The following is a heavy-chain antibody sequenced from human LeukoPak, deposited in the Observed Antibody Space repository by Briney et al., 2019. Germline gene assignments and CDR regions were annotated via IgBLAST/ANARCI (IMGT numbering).Heavy chain of an antibody. J-gene: IGHJ5*02. CDR2: ISYVGSNK. Sequence: GRSLRLSCAASGVSFSSHAMHWVRQAPGKGLEWVAVISYVGSNKQYADSVKGRFTISRDNSKNTLNLQMNGLTPEDTAVYYCARGASGSVGKSNWFDPWGQGTLVTVSS. CDR1: GVSFSSHA. CDR3: ARGASGSVGKSNWFDP. D-gene: IGHD4-23*01. V-gene: IGHV3-30-3*01.